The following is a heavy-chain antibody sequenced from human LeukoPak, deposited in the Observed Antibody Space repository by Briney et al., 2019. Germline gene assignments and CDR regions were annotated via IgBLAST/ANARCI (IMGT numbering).Heavy chain of an antibody. V-gene: IGHV1-46*01. CDR3: ARGVVVVPAAIPRGHWFDP. J-gene: IGHJ5*02. D-gene: IGHD2-2*01. Sequence: ASVKVSCKASGYTFTSYYMHWVRQAPGQGLEWMGIINPSGGSTSYAQKFQGRVTMTRDTSTSTVYMELSSLRSEDTAVYYCARGVVVVPAAIPRGHWFDPWGQGTLVTVSS. CDR2: INPSGGST. CDR1: GYTFTSYY.